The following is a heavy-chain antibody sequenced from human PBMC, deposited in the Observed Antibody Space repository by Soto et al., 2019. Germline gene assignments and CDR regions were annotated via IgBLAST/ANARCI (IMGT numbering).Heavy chain of an antibody. D-gene: IGHD2-2*01. CDR2: IIPIFGTA. CDR1: RGTFSSYA. J-gene: IGHJ6*02. Sequence: QVQLVQSGAEVKKPGSSVKVSCKASRGTFSSYAISWVRQAPGQGLEWMGGIIPIFGTANYAQKFQGRVTITADKSTSTAYMELSSLRSEDTAVYYCARRYCSSTSCYGRGYYYYGMDVWGQGTTVTVSS. V-gene: IGHV1-69*06. CDR3: ARRYCSSTSCYGRGYYYYGMDV.